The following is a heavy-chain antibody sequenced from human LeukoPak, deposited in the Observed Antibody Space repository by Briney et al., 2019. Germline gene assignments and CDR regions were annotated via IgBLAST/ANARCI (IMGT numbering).Heavy chain of an antibody. V-gene: IGHV4-30-4*08. D-gene: IGHD3-3*01. CDR3: ARATYYDFWSGYSSWYFDL. CDR1: GGSISSSSYY. Sequence: SETLSLTCTVSGGSISSSSYYWGWIRQPPGKGLEWIGYIYYSGSTYYNPSLKSRVTISVDTSKNQFSLKLSSVTAADTAVYYCARATYYDFWSGYSSWYFDLWGRGTLVTVSS. J-gene: IGHJ2*01. CDR2: IYYSGST.